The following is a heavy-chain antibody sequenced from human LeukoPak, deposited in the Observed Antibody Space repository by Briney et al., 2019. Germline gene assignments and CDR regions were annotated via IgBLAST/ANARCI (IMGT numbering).Heavy chain of an antibody. CDR1: GGSFSGYY. J-gene: IGHJ4*02. CDR2: INHSGST. CDR3: ARGGKWLVRGFDY. V-gene: IGHV4-34*01. D-gene: IGHD6-19*01. Sequence: SETLSLTCAVYGGSFSGYYWSWIRQPPGKGLGWIGEINHSGSTNYNPSLKSRVTISVDTSKNQFSLKLSSVTAADTAVYYCARGGKWLVRGFDYWGQGTLVTVSS.